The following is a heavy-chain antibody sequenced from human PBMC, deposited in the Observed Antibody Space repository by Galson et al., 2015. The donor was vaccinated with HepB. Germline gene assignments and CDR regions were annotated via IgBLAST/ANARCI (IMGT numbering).Heavy chain of an antibody. Sequence: SETLSLTCAVYGGSFSGYYWSWIRQPPGKGLEWIGEINHSGSTNYNPSLKSRVTISVDTSKNQFSLKLSSVTAADTAVYYCASPPRSSGWYRPGGDYWGQGTLVTVSS. V-gene: IGHV4-34*01. J-gene: IGHJ4*02. CDR1: GGSFSGYY. D-gene: IGHD6-19*01. CDR2: INHSGST. CDR3: ASPPRSSGWYRPGGDY.